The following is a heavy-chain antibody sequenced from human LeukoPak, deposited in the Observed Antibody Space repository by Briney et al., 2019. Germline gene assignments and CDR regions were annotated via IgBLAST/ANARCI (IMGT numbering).Heavy chain of an antibody. CDR3: ATSYDMGWLIGY. D-gene: IGHD3/OR15-3a*01. Sequence: GRSLRLSCAASGFTFGDTWMNWVRQVPGQGPEWVANIKQDGSEKFYVASVKGRFTISRDNGKSSLYLQMNSLRAEGTALYYCATSYDMGWLIGYWGQGTLVTVSS. V-gene: IGHV3-7*03. CDR1: GFTFGDTW. CDR2: IKQDGSEK. J-gene: IGHJ4*02.